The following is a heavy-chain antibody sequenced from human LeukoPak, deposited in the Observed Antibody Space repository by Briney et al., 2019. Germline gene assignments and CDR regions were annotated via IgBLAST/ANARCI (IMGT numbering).Heavy chain of an antibody. CDR2: ISGRVDSE. Sequence: GESLRLSCITSGFTFSTHTMNWLRQAPGKGLEWVSSISGRVDSEFYADSVKGRFTISRDNSKSTLYLQMNSLRAEDTAVYYCARDRPLQGLDYWGQGTLVTVSS. CDR1: GFTFSTHT. J-gene: IGHJ4*02. CDR3: ARDRPLQGLDY. D-gene: IGHD5-24*01. V-gene: IGHV3-48*01.